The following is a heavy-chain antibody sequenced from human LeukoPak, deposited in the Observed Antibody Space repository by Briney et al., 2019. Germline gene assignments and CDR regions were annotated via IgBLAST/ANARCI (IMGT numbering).Heavy chain of an antibody. CDR2: ISSSSSTI. J-gene: IGHJ3*02. CDR3: ARDRITMIVVVIYDI. V-gene: IGHV3-48*01. Sequence: GGSLRLSCAASGFTFSSYSMNWVRQAPGKGLEWVSYISSSSSTIYYADSVKGRFTISRDNAKNSLYLQMNSLRAEDTAVYYCARDRITMIVVVIYDIWGQGTMVTVSS. D-gene: IGHD3-22*01. CDR1: GFTFSSYS.